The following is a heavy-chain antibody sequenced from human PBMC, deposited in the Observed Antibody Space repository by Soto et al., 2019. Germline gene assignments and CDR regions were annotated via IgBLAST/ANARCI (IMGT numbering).Heavy chain of an antibody. J-gene: IGHJ5*02. CDR3: AKDGVAVAGTEWFDP. CDR1: GFTVSGNY. D-gene: IGHD6-19*01. Sequence: GGSLRLSCAASGFTVSGNYMSWVRQAPGKGLEWVSVIYNGGGTYYADSVKGRFTISRDNSKNTLYLQMNSLRAEDTAVYYCAKDGVAVAGTEWFDPWGQGTLVTVSS. V-gene: IGHV3-53*01. CDR2: IYNGGGT.